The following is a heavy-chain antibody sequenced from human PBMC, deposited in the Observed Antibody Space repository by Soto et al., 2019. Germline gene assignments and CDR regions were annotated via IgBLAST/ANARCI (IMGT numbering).Heavy chain of an antibody. CDR3: ARNGGRGVVIVFEN. CDR2: INPSGGST. Sequence: QVQLVQSGAEVKKPGASVKVSCKASGYTFTSYYIHWVRQAPGQGLEWMGIINPSGGSTTYAQKFQGRLTITTGTSTSTADMELIGLTSEDTAVYYCARNGGRGVVIVFENWGQGTLVTVSS. V-gene: IGHV1-46*01. CDR1: GYTFTSYY. J-gene: IGHJ4*02. D-gene: IGHD3-3*01.